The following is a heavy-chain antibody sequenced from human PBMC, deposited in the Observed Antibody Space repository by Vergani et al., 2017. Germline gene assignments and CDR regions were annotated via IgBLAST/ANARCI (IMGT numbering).Heavy chain of an antibody. J-gene: IGHJ4*02. CDR2: IRNKAYGGTT. CDR1: GFSFGVYA. CDR3: SRERGYSFGYSDY. D-gene: IGHD5-18*01. V-gene: IGHV3-49*04. Sequence: VQLVESGGGLVPPGRSLRLSCAASGFSFGVYAMTWVRQAPGKGLEWVAFIRNKAYGGTTEYAASVKGRFTISRDDSKRLAYLQLSGLKTEDTAVYFCSRERGYSFGYSDYWGQGTLVTVSS.